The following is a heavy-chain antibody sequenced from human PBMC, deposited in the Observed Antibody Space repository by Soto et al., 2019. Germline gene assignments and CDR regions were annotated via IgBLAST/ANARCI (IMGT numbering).Heavy chain of an antibody. CDR3: ARDDTAEDYGDYYYYYGMDV. D-gene: IGHD4-17*01. Sequence: GGPLRLSCAASGFTFSSYWMHWVRQAPGKGLVWVSRINSDGSSTSYADSVKGRFTISRDNAKNTLYLQMNSLRAEDTAVYYCARDDTAEDYGDYYYYYGMDVWGQGTTVTVSS. V-gene: IGHV3-74*01. CDR2: INSDGSST. J-gene: IGHJ6*02. CDR1: GFTFSSYW.